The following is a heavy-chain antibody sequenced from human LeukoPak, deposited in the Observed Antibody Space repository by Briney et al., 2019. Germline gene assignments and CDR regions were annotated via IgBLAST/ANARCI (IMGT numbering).Heavy chain of an antibody. CDR2: ISAYNGNT. CDR1: GSTFTSYG. J-gene: IGHJ5*01. D-gene: IGHD1-26*01. V-gene: IGHV1-18*01. CDR3: AREGEQWELLTNGLDP. Sequence: ASVKLSCKASGSTFTSYGITSVRQAPRQGLECMRWISAYNGNTNYAQKLQCRVTMTTDTSKSTGYRDLRSPRSDDTAVYYCAREGEQWELLTNGLDPWGQGTMVAVSS.